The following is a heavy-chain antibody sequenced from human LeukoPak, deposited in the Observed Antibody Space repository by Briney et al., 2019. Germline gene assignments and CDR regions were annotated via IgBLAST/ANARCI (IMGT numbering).Heavy chain of an antibody. D-gene: IGHD1-26*01. V-gene: IGHV3-33*01. CDR3: ARAPTQVGATEYYFDY. CDR2: IWYDGSNK. Sequence: GGSLRLSCAASGFTFSSYGMHWVRQAPGKGLEWVAVIWYDGSNKYYADSVKGRFTISRDNSKNTLYLQMNSLRAEDTAVYYCARAPTQVGATEYYFDYWGQGTLVTVSS. J-gene: IGHJ4*02. CDR1: GFTFSSYG.